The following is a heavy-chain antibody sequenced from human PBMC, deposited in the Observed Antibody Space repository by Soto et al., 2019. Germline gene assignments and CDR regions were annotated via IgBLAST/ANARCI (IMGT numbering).Heavy chain of an antibody. D-gene: IGHD1-26*01. CDR1: GFTFNNKW. Sequence: GESLKISCTASGFTFNNKWMHWVRQAPGKGLVWLSRIDGAAATTNYADSVKGRFTISRDNAKNIVFLHVNGLTDEDTAVYYCARGGAMGVDYWGQGTLVTVSS. J-gene: IGHJ4*02. CDR3: ARGGAMGVDY. CDR2: IDGAAATT. V-gene: IGHV3-74*01.